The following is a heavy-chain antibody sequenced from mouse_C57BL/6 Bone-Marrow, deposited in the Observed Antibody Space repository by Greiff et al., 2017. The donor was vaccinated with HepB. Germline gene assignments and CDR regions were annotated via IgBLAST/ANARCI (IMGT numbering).Heavy chain of an antibody. CDR2: INPSSGYT. Sequence: VQRVESGAELARPGASVKMSCKASGYTFTSYTMHWVKQRPGQGLEWIGYINPSSGYTKYNQKFKDKATLTADKSSSTAYMQLSSLTSEDSAVYYCARGLWLRTFDYWGQGTTLTVSS. CDR3: ARGLWLRTFDY. CDR1: GYTFTSYT. V-gene: IGHV1-4*01. J-gene: IGHJ2*01. D-gene: IGHD2-2*01.